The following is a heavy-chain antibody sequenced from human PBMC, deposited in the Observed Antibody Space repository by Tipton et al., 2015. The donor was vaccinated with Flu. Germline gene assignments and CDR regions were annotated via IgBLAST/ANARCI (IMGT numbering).Heavy chain of an antibody. J-gene: IGHJ4*02. V-gene: IGHV4-59*01. D-gene: IGHD2-21*02. CDR1: GGSISGYY. Sequence: TLSLTCIVSGGSISGYYWSWVRQPPGKGLEFIGYIHYTGSTNYNPSLKRRVTMSVDTSKNQCSLKLSSVTAADTAVYYCATEYRGGGDRYSLDYWGQGTLVTVSS. CDR3: ATEYRGGGDRYSLDY. CDR2: IHYTGST.